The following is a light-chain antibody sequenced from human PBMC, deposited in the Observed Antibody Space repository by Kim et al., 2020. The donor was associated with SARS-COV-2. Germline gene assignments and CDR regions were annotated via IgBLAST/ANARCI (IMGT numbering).Light chain of an antibody. CDR2: GVS. Sequence: SPGERATLSFRASQSVSSSYLAWYQQKPGQPPRLLIYGVSSRATGIPDRFSGSGSGTDFTLTISRLEPEDFAVYYCQQYDSSPTFGQGTRVDIK. CDR3: QQYDSSPT. CDR1: QSVSSSY. V-gene: IGKV3-20*01. J-gene: IGKJ1*01.